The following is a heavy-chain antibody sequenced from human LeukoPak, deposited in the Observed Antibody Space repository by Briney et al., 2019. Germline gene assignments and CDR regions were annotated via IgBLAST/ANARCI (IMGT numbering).Heavy chain of an antibody. Sequence: ASVKVSCKVSGYTLTELSMHWVRQAPGKGLEWMGWMNPNSGNTGYAQKFQGRVTMTRNTSISTAYMELSSLRSEDTAVYYCARTGVSVAAAGTYYYYMDVWGKGTTVTVSS. CDR2: MNPNSGNT. D-gene: IGHD6-13*01. CDR3: ARTGVSVAAAGTYYYYMDV. CDR1: GYTLTELS. J-gene: IGHJ6*03. V-gene: IGHV1-8*01.